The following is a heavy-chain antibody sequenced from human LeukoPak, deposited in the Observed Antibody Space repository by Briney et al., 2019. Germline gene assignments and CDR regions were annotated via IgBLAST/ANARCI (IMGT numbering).Heavy chain of an antibody. D-gene: IGHD6-19*01. V-gene: IGHV4-59*02. CDR3: ARRAGTGTPVYFDY. CDR2: AYDSGIS. CDR1: GGSVSNNH. Sequence: SETLSLTCTVSGGSVSNNHWSWIRQSTEKGLEWIGYAYDSGISNYNPSLESRVTLSVDTSKHQFSLRLTSVTAADTAVYFCARRAGTGTPVYFDYWGQGVLVTVSS. J-gene: IGHJ4*02.